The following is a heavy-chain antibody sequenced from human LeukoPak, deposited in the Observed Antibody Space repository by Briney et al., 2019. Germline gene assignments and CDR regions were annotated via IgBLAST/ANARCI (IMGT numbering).Heavy chain of an antibody. J-gene: IGHJ4*02. V-gene: IGHV3-30*18. CDR1: GFTFSSYG. Sequence: GGSLRLSCAASGFTFSSYGMHWVRQAPGKGLEWVAVISYDGSNKYYADSVKGRFTISRDNSKNTLYLQMNSLRAEDTAVYYCAKPHVVVVTAIMYDYWGQGTLVTVSS. CDR3: AKPHVVVVTAIMYDY. D-gene: IGHD2-21*02. CDR2: ISYDGSNK.